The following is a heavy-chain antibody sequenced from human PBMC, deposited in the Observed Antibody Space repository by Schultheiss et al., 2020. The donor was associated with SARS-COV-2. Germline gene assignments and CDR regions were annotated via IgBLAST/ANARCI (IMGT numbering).Heavy chain of an antibody. CDR1: GFTFSSYA. V-gene: IGHV3-30-3*01. CDR2: ISYDGSNK. CDR3: ARKGGSSSPGAFDI. D-gene: IGHD6-13*01. J-gene: IGHJ3*02. Sequence: GGSLRLSCADSGFTFSSYAMSWVRQAPGKGLEWVAVISYDGSNKYYADSVKGRFTISRDNSKNTLYLQMNSLRAEDTAVYYCARKGGSSSPGAFDIWGQGTMVTVSS.